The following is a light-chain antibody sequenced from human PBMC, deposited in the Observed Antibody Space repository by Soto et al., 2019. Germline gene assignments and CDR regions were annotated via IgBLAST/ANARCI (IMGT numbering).Light chain of an antibody. CDR2: DAS. Sequence: DIQMTQSPSSLSASVGDRVTITCRASQSISTSLCWFQQKPGRAPKLLISDASTLQSGVPSRFSGSGFGTDFTLTISSLQPEDFAAYYSLQTYTAPRTLGQGTHLDIK. CDR1: QSISTS. J-gene: IGKJ2*01. V-gene: IGKV1-39*01. CDR3: LQTYTAPRT.